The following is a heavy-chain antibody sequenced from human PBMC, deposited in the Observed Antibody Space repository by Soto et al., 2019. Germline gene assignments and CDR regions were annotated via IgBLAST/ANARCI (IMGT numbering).Heavy chain of an antibody. CDR2: IWYDGSNK. CDR1: GFTFSSYG. Sequence: GGSLRLSCAASGFTFSSYGMHWVRQAPGKGLEWVAVIWYDGSNKYYADSVKGRFTISRDNAKNTLYLQMNSLRAEDTAVYYCARDPRLAAVAGGDYWGQGTLVTVSS. J-gene: IGHJ4*02. CDR3: ARDPRLAAVAGGDY. V-gene: IGHV3-33*01. D-gene: IGHD6-19*01.